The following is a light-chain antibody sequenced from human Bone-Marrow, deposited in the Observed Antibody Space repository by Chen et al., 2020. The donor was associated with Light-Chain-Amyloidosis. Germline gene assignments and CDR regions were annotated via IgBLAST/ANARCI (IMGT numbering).Light chain of an antibody. J-gene: IGLJ3*02. Sequence: SYVLTQPSSVSVAPGQTATIACGGNNIGSTSVHWYQQTPGQAPLLIVYDDSGRPSGIPERSSGSNSGNTATLTISRVEAGDEADYYCQVWDRSSDRPVFGGGTKLTVL. CDR1: NIGSTS. V-gene: IGLV3-21*02. CDR3: QVWDRSSDRPV. CDR2: DDS.